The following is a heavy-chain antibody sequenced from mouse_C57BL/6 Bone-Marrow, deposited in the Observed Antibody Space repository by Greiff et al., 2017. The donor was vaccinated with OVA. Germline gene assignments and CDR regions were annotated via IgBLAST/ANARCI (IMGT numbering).Heavy chain of an antibody. D-gene: IGHD1-1*01. V-gene: IGHV1-72*01. Sequence: ESGAELVKPGASVKLSCKASGYTFTSYWMHWVKQRPGRGLEWIGRIDPNSGGTKYNEKFKSKATLTVDKPSSTAYMQLSSLTSEDSAVYYCARWSFTTVVATDYWGQGTTLTVSS. CDR2: IDPNSGGT. J-gene: IGHJ2*01. CDR3: ARWSFTTVVATDY. CDR1: GYTFTSYW.